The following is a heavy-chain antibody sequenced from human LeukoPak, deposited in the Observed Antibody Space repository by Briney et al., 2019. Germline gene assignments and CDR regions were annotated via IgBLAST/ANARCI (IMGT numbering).Heavy chain of an antibody. CDR1: GFTFSSYS. CDR3: AKGDFLGYDSTAYCGS. Sequence: PPGGSLRLSCVASGFTFSSYSMNWVRQAPGKGLEWVTVISYDGSKKDYAESVKGRFTISRDNSKNTLYLQMDSLKTEDTALYYCAKGDFLGYDSTAYCGSWGQGTLVTVSS. V-gene: IGHV3-30*18. D-gene: IGHD3-22*01. CDR2: ISYDGSKK. J-gene: IGHJ5*02.